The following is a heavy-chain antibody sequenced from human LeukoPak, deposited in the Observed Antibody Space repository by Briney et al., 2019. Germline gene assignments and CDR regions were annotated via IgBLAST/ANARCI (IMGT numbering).Heavy chain of an antibody. D-gene: IGHD1-7*01. V-gene: IGHV5-51*01. J-gene: IGHJ4*02. CDR2: IYPGDSDA. CDR1: GYSFSNYW. Sequence: GESLKISCKGSGYSFSNYWIGWVRQMPGKGLEWMGIIYPGDSDARYSPSFQGQVTISADKSIYTAYLQWSSLKASDTAMYYCARLTGTTTSPLDYWGQGTLVTVSS. CDR3: ARLTGTTTSPLDY.